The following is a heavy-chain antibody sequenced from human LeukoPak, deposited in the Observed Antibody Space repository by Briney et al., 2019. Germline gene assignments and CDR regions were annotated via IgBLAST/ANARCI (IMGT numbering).Heavy chain of an antibody. Sequence: GGSLRLSCAESGGTVWSSFRSWIRQAPGKGLEWVSAISGSGGSTYYADSVKGRFTISRDNSKNTLYLQMNSLRAEDTAVYYCAKPSPYDFWSGPYYFDYWGQGTLVTVS. J-gene: IGHJ4*02. CDR3: AKPSPYDFWSGPYYFDY. D-gene: IGHD3-3*01. CDR2: ISGSGGST. CDR1: GGTVWSSF. V-gene: IGHV3-23*01.